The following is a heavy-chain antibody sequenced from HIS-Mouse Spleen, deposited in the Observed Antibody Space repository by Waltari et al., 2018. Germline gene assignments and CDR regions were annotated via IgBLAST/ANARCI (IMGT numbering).Heavy chain of an antibody. D-gene: IGHD6-13*01. CDR3: ARDLTGTAAAGTAWFDP. V-gene: IGHV1-2*02. CDR2: INPNSGGT. J-gene: IGHJ5*02. CDR1: GYTFTGSY. Sequence: QVQLVQSGAEVKKPGASVQVSCQASGYTFTGSYMHSVPPAPRQGLEWMGWINPNSGGTNYAQKFQGRVTMTRDTSISTAYMELSRLRSDDTAVYYCARDLTGTAAAGTAWFDPWGQGTLVTVSS.